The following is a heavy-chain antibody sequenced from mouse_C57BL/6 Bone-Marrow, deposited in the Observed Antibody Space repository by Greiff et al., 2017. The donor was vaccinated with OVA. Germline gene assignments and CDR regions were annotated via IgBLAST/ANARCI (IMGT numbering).Heavy chain of an antibody. V-gene: IGHV1-78*01. CDR1: GYTFTDHT. CDR3: ARRAYYGNYFYYAMDY. J-gene: IGHJ4*01. Sequence: QVQLQQSDAELVKPGASVKISCKVSGYTFTDHTIHWMKQRPEQGLEWIGYIYPRDGSTKYNEKFKGKATLTADKSSSTAYMQLNSLTSEDSAVYFCARRAYYGNYFYYAMDYWGQGTSVTVSS. D-gene: IGHD2-10*01. CDR2: IYPRDGST.